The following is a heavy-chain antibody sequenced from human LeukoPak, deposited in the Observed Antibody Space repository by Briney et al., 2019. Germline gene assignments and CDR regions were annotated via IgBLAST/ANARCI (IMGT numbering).Heavy chain of an antibody. V-gene: IGHV4-59*01. CDR3: ARVYAIRSLGDLWKRQTNNWFDP. CDR1: GGSISSYY. J-gene: IGHJ5*02. D-gene: IGHD3-16*01. CDR2: IFYSGST. Sequence: PSETLSLTCTVSGGSISSYYWSWIRQPPGKGLEWIGYIFYSGSTNYNPSLKSRVTISVDTSKNQFSLKLSSVTAADTAVYYCARVYAIRSLGDLWKRQTNNWFDPWGQGTLVTVSS.